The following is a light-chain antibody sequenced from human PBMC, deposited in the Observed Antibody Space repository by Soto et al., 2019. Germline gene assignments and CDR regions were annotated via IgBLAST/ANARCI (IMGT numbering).Light chain of an antibody. CDR2: AAS. CDR1: QGISSY. Sequence: QMTQSPSSLSASTGDRVTITCRASQGISSYLAWYQQKPGKAPKLLIYAASTLQSGVPSRFSGSGSGTDFTLTISCLQSEDFATYYCQHHTTFGQGTKVDIK. J-gene: IGKJ1*01. CDR3: QHHTT. V-gene: IGKV1-8*01.